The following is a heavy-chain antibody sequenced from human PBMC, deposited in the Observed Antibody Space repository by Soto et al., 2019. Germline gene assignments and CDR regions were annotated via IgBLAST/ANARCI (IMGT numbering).Heavy chain of an antibody. Sequence: GASVKVSCKASGYTFTSYAMHWVRQAPGQRLEWMGWINAGNGNTKYSQKFQGRVTITRDTSASTAYMELSSLRSEDTAVYYCARALRYNWNLDAFDIWGQGTMVTVSS. CDR3: ARALRYNWNLDAFDI. V-gene: IGHV1-3*01. D-gene: IGHD1-20*01. CDR2: INAGNGNT. CDR1: GYTFTSYA. J-gene: IGHJ3*02.